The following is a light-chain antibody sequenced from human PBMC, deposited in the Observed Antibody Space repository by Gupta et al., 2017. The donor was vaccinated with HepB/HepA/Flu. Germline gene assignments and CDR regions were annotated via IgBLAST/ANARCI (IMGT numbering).Light chain of an antibody. CDR2: GAS. V-gene: IGKV1-33*01. Sequence: DIQMTHSPSSLSASVGDRVTLSCQAGQDIRSNLNWYHQRPGKAPKLLIYGASTLETGVPSRFSGTGSGTSFTLIISSLQSEDFGTFFCQQFENPPYTFGQGTNLEI. CDR1: QDIRSN. J-gene: IGKJ2*01. CDR3: QQFENPPYT.